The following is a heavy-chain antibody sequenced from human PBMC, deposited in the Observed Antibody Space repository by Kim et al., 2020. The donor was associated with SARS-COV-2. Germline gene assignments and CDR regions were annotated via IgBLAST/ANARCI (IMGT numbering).Heavy chain of an antibody. V-gene: IGHV3-33*01. CDR1: GFTFSSYG. D-gene: IGHD3-22*01. J-gene: IGHJ4*02. CDR3: ARGWYYYDSSGYFY. Sequence: GGSLRLSCAASGFTFSSYGMHWVRQAPGKGLEWVAVIWYDGSNKYYADSVKGRFTISRDNSKNTLYLQMNSLRAEDTAVYYCARGWYYYDSSGYFYWGQGTLVTVSS. CDR2: IWYDGSNK.